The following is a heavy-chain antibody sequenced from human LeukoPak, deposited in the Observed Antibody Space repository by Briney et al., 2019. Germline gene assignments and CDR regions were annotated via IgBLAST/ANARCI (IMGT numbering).Heavy chain of an antibody. CDR1: GFTFSSYG. J-gene: IGHJ4*02. CDR3: ETAGQYRFDY. Sequence: GRSLRLSCAASGFTFSSYGMHWVRQAPGKGLEWVAVIWYDGSNKYYADSVKGRFTISRDNAKNTLYLQMNSLGAEDTAVYYCETAGQYRFDYWGQGTLVTVSS. D-gene: IGHD5-12*01. CDR2: IWYDGSNK. V-gene: IGHV3-33*03.